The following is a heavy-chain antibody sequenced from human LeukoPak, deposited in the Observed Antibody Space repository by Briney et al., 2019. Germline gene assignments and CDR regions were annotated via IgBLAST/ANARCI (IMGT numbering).Heavy chain of an antibody. Sequence: GASVKVSCKASGYTFTSYGISWVRQAPGQGLEWMGRISAYNGNTNYAQKLQGRVTMTTDTSTSTAYMELRSLRSDDTAVYYCARDGIAAAGTSLGYNKGTRNAFDIWGQGTMVTVSS. CDR3: ARDGIAAAGTSLGYNKGTRNAFDI. CDR1: GYTFTSYG. D-gene: IGHD6-13*01. J-gene: IGHJ3*02. V-gene: IGHV1-18*01. CDR2: ISAYNGNT.